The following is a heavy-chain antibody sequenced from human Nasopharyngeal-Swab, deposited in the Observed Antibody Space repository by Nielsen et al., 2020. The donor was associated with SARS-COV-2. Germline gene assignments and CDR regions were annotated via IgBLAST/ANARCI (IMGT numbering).Heavy chain of an antibody. V-gene: IGHV3-21*01. D-gene: IGHD6-13*01. Sequence: GESLKISCAASGFTFSSYSMNWARQAPGKGLEWVSSISSSSSYIYYADSVKGRFTISRDNAKNSLYLQMNSLRAEDTAVYYCARDTIAAAGYYFDYWGQGTLVTVSS. CDR1: GFTFSSYS. CDR2: ISSSSSYI. CDR3: ARDTIAAAGYYFDY. J-gene: IGHJ4*02.